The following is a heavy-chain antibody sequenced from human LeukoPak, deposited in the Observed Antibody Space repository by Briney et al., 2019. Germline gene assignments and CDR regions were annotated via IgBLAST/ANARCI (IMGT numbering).Heavy chain of an antibody. J-gene: IGHJ4*02. CDR1: GGSISSGGYS. V-gene: IGHV4-30-2*01. CDR3: ARGYEYCSRSSCFFSLHY. Sequence: SETLSLTCAVSGGSISSGGYSWSWIRQPPGKGLEWIGYIYHSGSTYYNPSLKSRVTISVDRSKNQFSLKLSSVTAADTAVYYCARGYEYCSRSSCFFSLHYWGQGTLVTVSS. CDR2: IYHSGST. D-gene: IGHD2-2*01.